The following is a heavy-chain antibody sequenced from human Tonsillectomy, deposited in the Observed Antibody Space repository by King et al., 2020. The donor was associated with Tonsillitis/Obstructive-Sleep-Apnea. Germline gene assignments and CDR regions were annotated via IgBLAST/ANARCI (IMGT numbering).Heavy chain of an antibody. Sequence: VQLQESGPGLVKPSETLSLTCTVSGGSISSYYWSWIRQPPGKGLEWIGYIYYSGSTNYNPSLKSRVTISVDTSKNQFSLQLSSVTAADTAVYYCARHGCEYSSNWTGDWFDPWGQGGLVTVSS. J-gene: IGHJ5*02. CDR1: GGSISSYY. V-gene: IGHV4-59*08. D-gene: IGHD6-13*01. CDR3: ARHGCEYSSNWTGDWFDP. CDR2: IYYSGST.